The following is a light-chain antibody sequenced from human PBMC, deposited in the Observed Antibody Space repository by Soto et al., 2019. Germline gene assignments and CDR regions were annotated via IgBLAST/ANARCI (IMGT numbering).Light chain of an antibody. CDR1: PTVSSNY. J-gene: IGKJ1*01. CDR3: QQYTDSLWT. V-gene: IGKV3-20*01. CDR2: GTS. Sequence: EPVLTQSPGTLSLSPGESATLSCRASPTVSSNYLAWYQQKPGQAPRVLVYGTSSRATGIPDRFSGSRSGADFTLTISRLEPEDFAVYYCQQYTDSLWTFGQGTKVEIK.